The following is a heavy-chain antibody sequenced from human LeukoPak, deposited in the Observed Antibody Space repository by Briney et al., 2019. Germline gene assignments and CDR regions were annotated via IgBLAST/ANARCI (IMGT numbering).Heavy chain of an antibody. Sequence: PSETLSLTCTVSGYSISSGYYWGWIRQPPGKGLEWIGSIYHSGSTYYNPSLKSRVTISVDTSKNQFSLKLSSVTAADTAVYYCARGTYYYDSSGYFLRYYFDYWGQGTLVTVSS. CDR3: ARGTYYYDSSGYFLRYYFDY. CDR2: IYHSGST. D-gene: IGHD3-22*01. CDR1: GYSISSGYY. V-gene: IGHV4-38-2*02. J-gene: IGHJ4*02.